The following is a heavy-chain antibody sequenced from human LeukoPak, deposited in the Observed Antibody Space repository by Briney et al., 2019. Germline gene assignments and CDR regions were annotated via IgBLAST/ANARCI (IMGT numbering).Heavy chain of an antibody. CDR2: ISGSGGST. D-gene: IGHD6-13*01. J-gene: IGHJ4*02. CDR3: AKDRSYSSSWFDY. V-gene: IGHV3-23*01. Sequence: GGSLRLSCAASGFTFSSYAMSWVRQAPGKGPEWVSAISGSGGSTYYADSVKGRFTISRDNSKNTLYLQMNSLRAEDTAVYYCAKDRSYSSSWFDYWGQGTLVTVSS. CDR1: GFTFSSYA.